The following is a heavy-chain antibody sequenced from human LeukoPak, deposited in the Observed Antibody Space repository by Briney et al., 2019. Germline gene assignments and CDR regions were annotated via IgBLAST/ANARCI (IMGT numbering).Heavy chain of an antibody. CDR2: ITSRSSYI. Sequence: GGSLRLSCAASGFIFTSYSMNWVRQAPGQGLDLVSSITSRSSYIYYADSVKGRFTISRDNAKNSLYLQINSLRAEDTAVYYCARVGSSSWYIDYWGQGTLVTVSS. CDR3: ARVGSSSWYIDY. J-gene: IGHJ4*02. D-gene: IGHD6-13*01. V-gene: IGHV3-21*01. CDR1: GFIFTSYS.